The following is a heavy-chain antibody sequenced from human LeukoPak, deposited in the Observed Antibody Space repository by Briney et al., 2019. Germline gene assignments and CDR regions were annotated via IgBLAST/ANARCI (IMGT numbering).Heavy chain of an antibody. CDR2: INQDGSEK. Sequence: GGSLRLSCTASGFTFSDYCMTWVRQAPGNGLESVANINQDGSEKSSVDSVKGRFTISRDNAKKSLYLQMNSLRAEDAAVYYCARDLSQFCSGTYDYWGQGTLVTVSS. D-gene: IGHD3-10*02. CDR3: ARDLSQFCSGTYDY. CDR1: GFTFSDYC. J-gene: IGHJ4*02. V-gene: IGHV3-7*04.